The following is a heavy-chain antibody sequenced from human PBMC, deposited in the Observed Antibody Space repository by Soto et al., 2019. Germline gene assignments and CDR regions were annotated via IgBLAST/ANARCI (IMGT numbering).Heavy chain of an antibody. CDR3: ARWGMVRGVIITRRSYFDY. CDR1: GGSISSGGYY. D-gene: IGHD3-10*01. V-gene: IGHV4-31*03. CDR2: IYYSGST. J-gene: IGHJ4*02. Sequence: QVQLQESGPGLVKPSQTLSLTCTVSGGSISSGGYYWSWIRQHPGKGLEWIGYIYYSGSTYYNPSLKSRVTISVYTSKNQFSLYLSSVTAAHTAVYYCARWGMVRGVIITRRSYFDYWGQGTLVTVSS.